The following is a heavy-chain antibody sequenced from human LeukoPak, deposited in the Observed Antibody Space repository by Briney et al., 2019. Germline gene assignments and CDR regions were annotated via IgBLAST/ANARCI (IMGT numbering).Heavy chain of an antibody. CDR2: ISSNGGST. CDR1: GFTFSSYA. V-gene: IGHV3-64D*06. J-gene: IGHJ4*02. D-gene: IGHD4-17*01. CDR3: VKDRLTTGYYFDY. Sequence: GGSLRLSCSASGFTFSSYAMHWVRQAPGKGLEYVAAISSNGGSTYYADSVKGRFTISRDNSKNTLYLQMSSLRAEDTAVHYCVKDRLTTGYYFDYWGQGTLVTVSS.